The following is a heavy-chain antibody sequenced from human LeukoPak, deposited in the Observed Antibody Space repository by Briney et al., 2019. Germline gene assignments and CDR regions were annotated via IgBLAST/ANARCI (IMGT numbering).Heavy chain of an antibody. CDR2: IYHSGRT. CDR3: ARGRPVKMGRGIIKIYSYSYNMDV. Sequence: SETLSLTCTVSGYSISSGYYWGWIRQPPGKGLEWIGSIYHSGRTFYNPSLKSRVTISVDTSKNQFSLKLTSVTAADTAVYYCARGRPVKMGRGIIKIYSYSYNMDVWGKGTTVTVSS. D-gene: IGHD3-10*01. V-gene: IGHV4-38-2*02. J-gene: IGHJ6*03. CDR1: GYSISSGYY.